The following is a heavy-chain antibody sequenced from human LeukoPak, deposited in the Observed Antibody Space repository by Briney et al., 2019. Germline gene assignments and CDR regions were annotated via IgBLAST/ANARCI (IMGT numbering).Heavy chain of an antibody. CDR3: ARYRVFGPFDY. V-gene: IGHV3-33*03. CDR2: IAYDGSRA. Sequence: GRSLRLSCAGSGFTFGGYGMHWFRQTPGKGLEWVAVIAYDGSRAFYADSVKGRFTISRDNSKNTMSVQMDDLRAEDTAVYYCARYRVFGPFDYWGQGTLVTVSS. CDR1: GFTFGGYG. D-gene: IGHD3-16*01. J-gene: IGHJ4*02.